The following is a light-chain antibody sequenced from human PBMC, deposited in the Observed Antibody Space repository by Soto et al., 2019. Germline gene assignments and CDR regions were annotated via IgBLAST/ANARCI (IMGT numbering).Light chain of an antibody. CDR1: QSISGH. CDR3: QQYDKWPGT. V-gene: IGKV3-15*01. J-gene: IGKJ1*01. Sequence: EIVMTQSPATLSVSPGERATLSCRASQSISGHLAWFQQKPGQPPRLLIYGASTRATGIPARFSGSGSGTEFTVTISSLQSEDSAVYYCQQYDKWPGTFVQGTKVEIK. CDR2: GAS.